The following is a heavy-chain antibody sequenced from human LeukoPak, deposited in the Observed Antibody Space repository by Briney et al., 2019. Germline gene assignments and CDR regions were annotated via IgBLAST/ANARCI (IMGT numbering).Heavy chain of an antibody. CDR3: ARGMGRFCTSSSCYLSFVY. CDR2: IQNGGDS. Sequence: PSETLSLTCNVSGSSISNGFFWGWIRQSPGKGLEWIGSIQNGGDSYYNPSLKSRTTLSVDRSKTQFSLKLTSVTAADTAVFYCARGMGRFCTSSSCYLSFVYWGQGTLVTVSS. V-gene: IGHV4-38-2*02. J-gene: IGHJ4*02. D-gene: IGHD2-2*01. CDR1: GSSISNGFF.